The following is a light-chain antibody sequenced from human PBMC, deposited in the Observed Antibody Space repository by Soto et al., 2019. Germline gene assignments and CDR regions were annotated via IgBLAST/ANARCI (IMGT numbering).Light chain of an antibody. CDR1: ESVTRN. V-gene: IGKV3D-15*03. J-gene: IGKJ5*01. CDR2: HAS. Sequence: EIVLTQSPVILSVSSGETATLSCRASESVTRNLAWYQHMPGQAPRLLVFHASVRATGIPDRFSGSGSGTEFILSISILQSEAFAVYFCQQYNDWPPITFGQGTRLESK. CDR3: QQYNDWPPIT.